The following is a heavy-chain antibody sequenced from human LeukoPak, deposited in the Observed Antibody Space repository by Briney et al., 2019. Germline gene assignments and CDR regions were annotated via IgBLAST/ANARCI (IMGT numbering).Heavy chain of an antibody. CDR1: GYTFTSYY. CDR3: ARDGGIVVVPAAFGAFDI. J-gene: IGHJ3*02. Sequence: GASAKVSCKASGYTFTSYYMHWVRQAPGQGLEWMGIINPSGGSTSYAQKFQGGVTMTRDMSTSTVYMELSSLRSEDTAVYYCARDGGIVVVPAAFGAFDIWGQGTMVTVSS. D-gene: IGHD2-2*01. CDR2: INPSGGST. V-gene: IGHV1-46*01.